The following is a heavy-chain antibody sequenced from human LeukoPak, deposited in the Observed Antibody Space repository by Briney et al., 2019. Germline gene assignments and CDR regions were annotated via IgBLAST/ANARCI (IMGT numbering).Heavy chain of an antibody. CDR3: ARVGATGGFDY. V-gene: IGHV1-18*04. CDR1: GYTFTGYY. D-gene: IGHD1-26*01. CDR2: ISAYNGNT. Sequence: ASVKVSCKASGYTFTGYYMHWVRQAPGQGLEWMGWISAYNGNTNYAQKLQGRVTMTTDTSTSTAYMELRSLRSDDTAVYYCARVGATGGFDYWGQGTLVTVSS. J-gene: IGHJ4*02.